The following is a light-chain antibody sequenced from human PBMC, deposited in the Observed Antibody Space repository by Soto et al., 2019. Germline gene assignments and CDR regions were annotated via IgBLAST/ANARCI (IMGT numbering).Light chain of an antibody. V-gene: IGKV3-15*01. J-gene: IGKJ1*01. Sequence: EIVMTQSPATLSVSPGERATLSCRASQSVSSSLAWYQQKPGQAPRLLIYGASTRATGIPARFSGSGSGTEFTLTISSLQSEDFAVYYCQQYSKWRTFGQGTKVDIK. CDR3: QQYSKWRT. CDR1: QSVSSS. CDR2: GAS.